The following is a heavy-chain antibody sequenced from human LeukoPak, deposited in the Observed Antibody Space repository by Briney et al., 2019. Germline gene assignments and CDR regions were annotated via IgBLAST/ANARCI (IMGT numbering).Heavy chain of an antibody. V-gene: IGHV3-23*01. J-gene: IGHJ5*02. Sequence: GGTQRLSCAASGFTFSNYGMNWVRQAPGKGLEWVSGITGNGGTTYYADSVKGRFTISRDNSKNTLYLQMNSLRAEDTAVYYCAKTQSYYDFWSRFDPWGQGTLVTVSS. D-gene: IGHD3-3*01. CDR3: AKTQSYYDFWSRFDP. CDR2: ITGNGGTT. CDR1: GFTFSNYG.